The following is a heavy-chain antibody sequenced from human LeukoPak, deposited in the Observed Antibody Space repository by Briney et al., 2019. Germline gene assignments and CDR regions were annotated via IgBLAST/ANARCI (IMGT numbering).Heavy chain of an antibody. CDR2: IIPILGIA. V-gene: IGHV1-69*04. Sequence: GSSVKVSCKASGGTFSSYAISWVRQAPGQGLEWMGRIIPILGIANYAQKFQGRVTITADKSTSTAYMELSSLRSEDTAVYYCARDSSIIVGAIYFDYWGQGTLVTASS. CDR1: GGTFSSYA. D-gene: IGHD1-26*01. J-gene: IGHJ4*02. CDR3: ARDSSIIVGAIYFDY.